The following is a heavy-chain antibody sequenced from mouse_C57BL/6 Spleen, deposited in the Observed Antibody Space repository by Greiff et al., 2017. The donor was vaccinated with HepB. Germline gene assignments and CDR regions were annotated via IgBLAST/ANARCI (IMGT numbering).Heavy chain of an antibody. D-gene: IGHD2-5*01. CDR3: ARGPYYSNYGDAMDY. V-gene: IGHV1-80*01. CDR1: GYAFSSYW. J-gene: IGHJ4*01. CDR2: IYPGDGDT. Sequence: VKLMESGAELVKPGASVKISCKASGYAFSSYWMNWVKQRPGKGLEWIGQIYPGDGDTNYNGKFKGKATLTADKSSSTAYMQLSSLTSEDSAVYFCARGPYYSNYGDAMDYWGQGTSVTVSS.